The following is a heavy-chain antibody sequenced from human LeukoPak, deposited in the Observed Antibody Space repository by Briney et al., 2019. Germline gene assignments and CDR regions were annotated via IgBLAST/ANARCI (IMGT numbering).Heavy chain of an antibody. CDR3: ARWRYYYDSSGYWSLLDY. CDR2: IYPGDSDT. D-gene: IGHD3-22*01. V-gene: IGHV5-51*01. CDR1: GYSFTSYW. Sequence: GESLKISCKGSGYSFTSYWIGWVRQMPGKGLEWMGIIYPGDSDTRYSPSFQGQVTISADKSISTAYLQWISLKASDTAMYYCARWRYYYDSSGYWSLLDYWGQGTLVTVSS. J-gene: IGHJ4*02.